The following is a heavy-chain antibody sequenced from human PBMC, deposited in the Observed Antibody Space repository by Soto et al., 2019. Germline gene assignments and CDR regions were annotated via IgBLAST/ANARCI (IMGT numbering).Heavy chain of an antibody. CDR1: GFTFDDYA. CDR3: EKGGVVPAAAYFYY. J-gene: IGHJ4*02. D-gene: IGHD2-2*01. CDR2: ISWNSGII. V-gene: IGHV3-9*01. Sequence: SLRLSCAASGFTFDDYAMHWVRQAPGKGLEWVSGISWNSGIIGYADSVKVLFTISRDNAKNSLYLQMNSLRAEDTALYYCEKGGVVPAAAYFYYWGQGTLVTVSS.